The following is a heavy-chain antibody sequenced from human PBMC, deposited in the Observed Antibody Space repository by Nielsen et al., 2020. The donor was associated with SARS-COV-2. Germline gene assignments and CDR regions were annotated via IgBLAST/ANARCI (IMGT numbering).Heavy chain of an antibody. CDR3: AREHFVGGLGIVVVISTILDY. CDR2: INPSGGST. Sequence: ASVKVSCKASGYTFTSYYMHWVRQAPGQGLEWMGIINPSGGSTSYAQKFQGSVTMTRDTSMSTVYMELSSLRSEDTAVYYCAREHFVGGLGIVVVISTILDYWGQGTLVTVSS. D-gene: IGHD3-22*01. V-gene: IGHV1-46*01. J-gene: IGHJ4*02. CDR1: GYTFTSYY.